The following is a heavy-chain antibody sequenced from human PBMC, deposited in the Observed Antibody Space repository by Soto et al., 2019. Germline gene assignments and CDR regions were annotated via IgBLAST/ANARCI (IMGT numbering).Heavy chain of an antibody. V-gene: IGHV1-69*12. J-gene: IGHJ4*02. Sequence: QVQLVQSGAEVKKPGSSVKVSCKASGGTFSSYAISWVRQAPGQGLEWMGGIIPIFGTANYAQKFQGRVTIPADESTSTAYMELSSLRSEDTAVYYCARGGRDYYDSSGYYYAFFDYWGQGTLVTVSS. D-gene: IGHD3-22*01. CDR1: GGTFSSYA. CDR2: IIPIFGTA. CDR3: ARGGRDYYDSSGYYYAFFDY.